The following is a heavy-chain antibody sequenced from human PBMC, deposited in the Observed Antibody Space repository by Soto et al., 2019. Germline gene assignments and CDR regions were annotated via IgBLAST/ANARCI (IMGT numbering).Heavy chain of an antibody. CDR1: GFTFSNYA. CDR3: ASGGRWTTVNREGEY. V-gene: IGHV3-33*01. D-gene: IGHD4-17*01. CDR2: IWYDGNSK. J-gene: IGHJ4*01. Sequence: QVQLVESGGGVVQPGRSLRLSCAASGFTFSNYAMHRVRQAPGKGLEWGAVIWYDGNSKYYADSVKGRFTISRDNPKNSLNLQMNNLRVEDMAVYYCASGGRWTTVNREGEYWGHGTLVTVSS.